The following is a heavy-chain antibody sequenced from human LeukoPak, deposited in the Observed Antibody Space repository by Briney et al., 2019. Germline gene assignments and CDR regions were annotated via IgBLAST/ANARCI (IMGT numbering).Heavy chain of an antibody. D-gene: IGHD2-21*01. CDR3: ARGGGDWGFHQSDY. Sequence: PSETLSLTCTVSGGSFSSGSYYWSWIRQLAGKGLEWIGRIYTSGSTNYNPSLKSRVTISVDTSKNQFSLKLSSVTAADTAVYYCARGGGDWGFHQSDYWGQGTLVTVSS. CDR2: IYTSGST. J-gene: IGHJ4*02. V-gene: IGHV4-61*02. CDR1: GGSFSSGSYY.